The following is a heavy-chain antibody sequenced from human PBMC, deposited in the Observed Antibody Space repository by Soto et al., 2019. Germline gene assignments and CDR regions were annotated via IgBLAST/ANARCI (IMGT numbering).Heavy chain of an antibody. J-gene: IGHJ5*02. D-gene: IGHD6-6*01. CDR1: GYTFTNND. CDR2: MNTNTNTT. Sequence: GASVKVSCKTSGYTFTNNDINWVRQAPGQGLEWIGCMNTNTNTTDSAEVFEGRVSLTWDTYISTAYMQLNSLKIDDTAVYYCAREVVETSSLWLDPWGQGTLVTVSS. V-gene: IGHV1-8*01. CDR3: AREVVETSSLWLDP.